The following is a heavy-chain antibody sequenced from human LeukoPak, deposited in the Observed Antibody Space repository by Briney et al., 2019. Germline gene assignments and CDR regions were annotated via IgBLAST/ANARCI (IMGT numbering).Heavy chain of an antibody. CDR1: GGSISSHY. CDR2: IYYSGNT. V-gene: IGHV4-59*11. J-gene: IGHJ5*02. D-gene: IGHD2-15*01. CDR3: ARDSYDCSGGSCYANWFDP. Sequence: SETLSLTCTVSGGSISSHYWSWIRQPPGKGLEWIGYIYYSGNTNYNPSLKSRVTISVDTSKNQFSLKLSSVTAADTAVYYCARDSYDCSGGSCYANWFDPWGQGTLVTVSS.